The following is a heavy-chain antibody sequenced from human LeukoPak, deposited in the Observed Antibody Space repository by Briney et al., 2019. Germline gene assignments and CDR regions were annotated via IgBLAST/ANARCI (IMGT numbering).Heavy chain of an antibody. CDR1: GFTFSSYW. J-gene: IGHJ3*02. CDR3: ASHYYGSGSDPFDI. Sequence: GGSLRLSCAASGFTFSSYWMSWVRQAPGKGLEWVANIKQDGSEKYYVDSVKGRFTISRDNAKNSLYLQMNSLRAEDTTVYYCASHYYGSGSDPFDIWGQGTMVTVSS. V-gene: IGHV3-7*01. CDR2: IKQDGSEK. D-gene: IGHD3-10*01.